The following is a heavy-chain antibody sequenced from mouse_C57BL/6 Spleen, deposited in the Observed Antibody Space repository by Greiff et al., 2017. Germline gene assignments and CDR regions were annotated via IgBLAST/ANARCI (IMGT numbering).Heavy chain of an antibody. J-gene: IGHJ2*01. CDR3: ARDKSDPPYDC. D-gene: IGHD6-2*01. CDR2: IYPGEGAT. V-gene: IGHV1-82*01. Sequence: QVQLKQSGPELVTPGASVKISCKASGYAFSSSWMNWVKQRPGKGLEWIGRIYPGEGATNYNGKFKGQGTLTADKSSSTADMPLSRLTSEDSAVYCCARDKSDPPYDCWGQGTTLTVSS. CDR1: GYAFSSSW.